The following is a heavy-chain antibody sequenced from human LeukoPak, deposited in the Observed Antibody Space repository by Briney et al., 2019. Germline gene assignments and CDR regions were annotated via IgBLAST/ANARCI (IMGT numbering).Heavy chain of an antibody. CDR1: GGSISSSSYY. D-gene: IGHD1-1*01. V-gene: IGHV4-39*01. CDR3: ARHEVHPGAFDI. J-gene: IGHJ3*02. Sequence: PSETLSLTCTVSGGSISSSSYYWGWIRQPPGKGLEWIGSIYYSGSTYYNPSLKSRVTISVDTSKNQFSLKLSSVTAADTAVYYCARHEVHPGAFDIWGQGTMVTVSS. CDR2: IYYSGST.